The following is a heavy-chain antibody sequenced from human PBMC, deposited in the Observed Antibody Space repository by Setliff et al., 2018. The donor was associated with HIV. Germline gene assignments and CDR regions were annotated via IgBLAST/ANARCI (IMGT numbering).Heavy chain of an antibody. J-gene: IGHJ4*02. CDR1: GLNFTSYS. V-gene: IGHV3-21*01. CDR3: ARDKDMTVAFDL. Sequence: GGSLRLSCVASGLNFTSYSMNGVRQAPGKGLEWVSSIRSSGNYMFYADSVKGRFTISRDNAGNSLSLLMNSLRAEDTAVYFCARDKDMTVAFDLWGQGTPVTVSS. D-gene: IGHD3-22*01. CDR2: IRSSGNYM.